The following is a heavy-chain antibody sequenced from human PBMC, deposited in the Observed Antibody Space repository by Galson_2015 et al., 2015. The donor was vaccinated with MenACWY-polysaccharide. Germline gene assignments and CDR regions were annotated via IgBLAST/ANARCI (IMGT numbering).Heavy chain of an antibody. D-gene: IGHD5-18*01. J-gene: IGHJ4*02. Sequence: SLRLSCAASGSRFSNSGMDWVRQAPGKGLEWVGRSRNKDKSYTTEYAASVKGRFTVSRDVSSNSLYLQMNSLKTEDTAVYYCVRGYHSFDHWGQGALVTVSS. CDR1: GSRFSNSG. V-gene: IGHV3-72*01. CDR3: VRGYHSFDH. CDR2: SRNKDKSYTT.